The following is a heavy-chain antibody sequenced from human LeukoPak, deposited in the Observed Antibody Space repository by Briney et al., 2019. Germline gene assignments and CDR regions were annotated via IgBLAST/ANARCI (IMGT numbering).Heavy chain of an antibody. J-gene: IGHJ4*02. CDR3: AKRTVVDTRMVTVDY. D-gene: IGHD5-18*01. CDR2: ISVSGGSP. Sequence: PGGSLRLSCAASGFTFSSYAMSWVRQGPGKGLEWVSSISVSGGSPYYADSVKGRFTISRDNSKNTLYLQMSSLRAEDTAVYYCAKRTVVDTRMVTVDYWGQGTLVTVSS. V-gene: IGHV3-23*01. CDR1: GFTFSSYA.